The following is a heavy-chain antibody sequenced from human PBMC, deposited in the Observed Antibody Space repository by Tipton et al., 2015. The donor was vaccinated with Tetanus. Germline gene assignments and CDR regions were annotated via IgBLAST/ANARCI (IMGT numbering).Heavy chain of an antibody. J-gene: IGHJ4*02. CDR2: SWYDGTDK. V-gene: IGHV3-33*01. D-gene: IGHD2-15*01. CDR1: GFIVSSYG. CDR3: AREADCSGGSCFSGDFDN. Sequence: CAASGFIVSSYGIHWVRQAPGKGLEWVAVSWYDGTDKYYADSVKGRFTISRDNSKNTLYLQMNSLRAEDTAVYYCAREADCSGGSCFSGDFDNWGQGTQVTVSS.